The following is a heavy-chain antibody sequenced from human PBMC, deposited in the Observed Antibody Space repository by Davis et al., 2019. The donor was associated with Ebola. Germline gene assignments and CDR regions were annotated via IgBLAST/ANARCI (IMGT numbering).Heavy chain of an antibody. CDR1: GFTFSGYT. J-gene: IGHJ1*01. CDR3: VRGGSATAY. D-gene: IGHD2-15*01. CDR2: IKEDGSKE. V-gene: IGHV3-7*03. Sequence: PGGSLRLSCSASGFTFSGYTMHWVRQAPGKGLECVAHIKEDGSKEFYVDSVKGRFTISRDNAKSSLYLQMNSLRAEDTAVFYCVRGGSATAYWGQGTPVTVSS.